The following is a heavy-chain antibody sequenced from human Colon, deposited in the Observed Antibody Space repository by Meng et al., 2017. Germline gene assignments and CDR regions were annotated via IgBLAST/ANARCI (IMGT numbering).Heavy chain of an antibody. Sequence: GGSLRLPGKGLGYSFTSAWIGGVRQMPGKGLEYMGIIYPGDSDTRYSPSFQGQVTISADKSITTAYLQWSSLEVSDTAMYYCRRLGYCGGGSCYSRGSFDHWGQGTLVTVSS. CDR1: GYSFTSAW. D-gene: IGHD2-15*01. J-gene: IGHJ4*02. V-gene: IGHV5-51*01. CDR3: RRLGYCGGGSCYSRGSFDH. CDR2: IYPGDSDT.